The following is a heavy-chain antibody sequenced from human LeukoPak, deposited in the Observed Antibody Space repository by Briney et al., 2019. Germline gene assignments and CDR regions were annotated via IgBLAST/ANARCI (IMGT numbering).Heavy chain of an antibody. CDR3: ARDLLSSSWIHYYYYGMDV. CDR2: IYSGGST. CDR1: GFTVSSNY. J-gene: IGHJ6*02. V-gene: IGHV3-66*01. D-gene: IGHD6-13*01. Sequence: GGSLRLSCAASGFTVSSNYMSWVRQAPGKGLEWVSVIYSGGSTYYADSVKGRLTISRDNSKNTLYLQMNSLRAEDTAVYYCARDLLSSSWIHYYYYGMDVWGQGTTVTVSS.